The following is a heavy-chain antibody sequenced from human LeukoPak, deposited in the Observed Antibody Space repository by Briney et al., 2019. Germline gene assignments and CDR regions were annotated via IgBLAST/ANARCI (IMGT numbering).Heavy chain of an antibody. J-gene: IGHJ5*02. CDR1: GYTFTGYY. CDR2: INPNSGGT. V-gene: IGHV1-2*02. CDR3: AREGKSQGWFDL. Sequence: GASVKVSCKASGYTFTGYYMHWVRQAPGQGLEWMGWINPNSGGTNYEQKFQGRVTMTRDTSISTAYMELSRLRSDDTAVYYCAREGKSQGWFDLWGQGTLVTVSS.